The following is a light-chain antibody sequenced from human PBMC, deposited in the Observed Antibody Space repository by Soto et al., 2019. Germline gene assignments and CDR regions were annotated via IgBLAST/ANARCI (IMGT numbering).Light chain of an antibody. CDR1: QSVARD. CDR3: QQHTISMYT. V-gene: IGKV3-20*01. Sequence: EIVLTQSPGTLSLSPGETATLSCRASQSVARDLTWYQQKPGQAPRLLISRASTGATGIPDRFSGSGSGTDFTLTINRREPADSAVYYCQQHTISMYTFGQGTKLEIK. J-gene: IGKJ2*01. CDR2: RAS.